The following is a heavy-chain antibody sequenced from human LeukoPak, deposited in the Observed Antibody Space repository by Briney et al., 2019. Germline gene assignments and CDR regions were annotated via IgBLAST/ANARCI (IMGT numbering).Heavy chain of an antibody. V-gene: IGHV3-30*18. CDR2: ISYDGSNK. D-gene: IGHD4-17*01. CDR3: TKPPAGDYAVGYFQH. Sequence: QAGGSLRLSCAASGFTFSNFGMHWVRHAPGKGLEWVAVISYDGSNKYYVDSAKGRFTISRDNSKNTLYLQMNSLRAEETAVYYCTKPPAGDYAVGYFQHWGQGTLVTVSS. J-gene: IGHJ1*01. CDR1: GFTFSNFG.